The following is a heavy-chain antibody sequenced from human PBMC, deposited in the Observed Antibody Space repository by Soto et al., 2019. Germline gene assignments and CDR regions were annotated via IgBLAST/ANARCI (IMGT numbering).Heavy chain of an antibody. CDR1: GFTFSSYA. CDR3: ASLRQRSGWYDDLDY. J-gene: IGHJ4*02. V-gene: IGHV3-30-3*01. D-gene: IGHD6-19*01. CDR2: ISYDGSNK. Sequence: PGGSLRLSCAASGFTFSSYAMHWVRQAPGKGLEWVAVISYDGSNKYYADSVKGRFTISRDNSKNTLYLQMNSLRAEDKAVYYCASLRQRSGWYDDLDYWGQGTLVTVSS.